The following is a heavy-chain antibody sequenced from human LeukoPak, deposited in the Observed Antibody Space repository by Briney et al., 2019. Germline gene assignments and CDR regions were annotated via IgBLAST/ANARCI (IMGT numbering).Heavy chain of an antibody. Sequence: SETLSLTCTVSGGSISSYYWSWIRQPPGKGLEWIGYIYYSGSTNYNPSLKSRVTISVDTSKNQFSLKLSSVTAADTAVYYCARAKDTAMVIDYWGQGTLVTVSS. CDR2: IYYSGST. CDR1: GGSISSYY. D-gene: IGHD5-18*01. CDR3: ARAKDTAMVIDY. J-gene: IGHJ4*02. V-gene: IGHV4-59*01.